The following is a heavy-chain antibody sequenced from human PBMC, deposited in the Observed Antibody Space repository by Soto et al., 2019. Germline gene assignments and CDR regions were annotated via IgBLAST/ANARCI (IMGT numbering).Heavy chain of an antibody. CDR3: AKERAVAGTVYYYYYGMDV. J-gene: IGHJ6*02. CDR2: ISGSGGST. V-gene: IGHV3-23*01. CDR1: GFTFSGSA. D-gene: IGHD6-19*01. Sequence: GGSLRLSCAASGFTFSGSAMHWVRQASGKGLEWVSAISGSGGSTYYADSVKGRFTISRDNSKNTLYLQMNSLRAEDTAVYYCAKERAVAGTVYYYYYGMDVWGQGTTVTVSS.